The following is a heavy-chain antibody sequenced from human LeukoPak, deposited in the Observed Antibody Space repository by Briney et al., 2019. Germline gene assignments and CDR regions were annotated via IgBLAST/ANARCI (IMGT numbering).Heavy chain of an antibody. Sequence: SETLSLTCTVSGGSISSYYWSWIRQPAGKGLEWIGRIYTSGSTNYNPSLKSRVTMSVDTSKNQSSLKLSSVTAADTAVYYCARDRYFNLRYYYYYYMDVWGKGTTVTVSS. J-gene: IGHJ6*03. CDR2: IYTSGST. V-gene: IGHV4-4*07. CDR3: ARDRYFNLRYYYYYYMDV. D-gene: IGHD2/OR15-2a*01. CDR1: GGSISSYY.